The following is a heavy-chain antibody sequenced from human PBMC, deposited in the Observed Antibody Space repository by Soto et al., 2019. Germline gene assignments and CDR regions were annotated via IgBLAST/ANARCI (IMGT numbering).Heavy chain of an antibody. Sequence: AAVKVSCKASGYTFTSYGISWVRQAPGQGLEWMGWISAYNGNTNYAQKLQGRVTMTTDTSTSTAYMELRSLRSEDTAVYYCARDGPIFGVVIPDYYYGMDVWGQGTTVTVSS. J-gene: IGHJ6*02. D-gene: IGHD3-3*01. CDR1: GYTFTSYG. CDR3: ARDGPIFGVVIPDYYYGMDV. CDR2: ISAYNGNT. V-gene: IGHV1-18*01.